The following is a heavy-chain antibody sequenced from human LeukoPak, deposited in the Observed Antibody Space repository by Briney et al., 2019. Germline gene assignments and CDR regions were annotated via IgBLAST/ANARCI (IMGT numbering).Heavy chain of an antibody. CDR2: LRYDGSNK. J-gene: IGHJ4*02. D-gene: IGHD3-22*01. CDR1: GFTLQRYG. CDR3: AKDSFSVYDTNGYYDY. Sequence: WGALRPSRGGVGFTLQRYGLHRVRQAPGQGVGGGAFLRYDGSNKYYADSVKGRFTISRDNSKNTLYLQMNSLRAEDTALYYCAKDSFSVYDTNGYYDYWGQGTLVTVSS. V-gene: IGHV3-30*02.